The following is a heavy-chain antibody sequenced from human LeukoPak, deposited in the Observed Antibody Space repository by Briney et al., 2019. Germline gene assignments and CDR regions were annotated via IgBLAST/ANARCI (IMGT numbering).Heavy chain of an antibody. J-gene: IGHJ4*02. CDR2: MSPNSGDT. CDR1: GYTFTSYD. CDR3: ARIHTGITIFGRVDY. D-gene: IGHD3-3*01. V-gene: IGHV1-8*01. Sequence: ASVKVSCKASGYTFTSYDINWVRHATGQGLEWMGWMSPNSGDTGYAQKLQGRVTMTTDTSTSTAYMELRSLRSDDTAVYYCARIHTGITIFGRVDYWGQGTLVTVSS.